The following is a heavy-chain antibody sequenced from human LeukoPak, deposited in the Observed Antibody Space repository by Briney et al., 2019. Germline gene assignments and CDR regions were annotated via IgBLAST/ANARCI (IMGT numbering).Heavy chain of an antibody. D-gene: IGHD4-17*01. Sequence: GGSLRLSCAASGFTFSSYAMSWVRQGPGKGLEWVSAISGSGTNTYYADSVKGRFTISRDNSKNTLYLQMNSPRAEDTALYYCAKDDGDYEYYYYGMDVWGQGTTVTVSS. CDR2: ISGSGTNT. CDR1: GFTFSSYA. V-gene: IGHV3-23*01. CDR3: AKDDGDYEYYYYGMDV. J-gene: IGHJ6*02.